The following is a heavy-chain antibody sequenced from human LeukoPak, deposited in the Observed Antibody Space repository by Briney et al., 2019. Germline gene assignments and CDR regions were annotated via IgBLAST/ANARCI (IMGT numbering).Heavy chain of an antibody. CDR3: ATNYYDSSGYVSFAFDI. V-gene: IGHV3-21*05. CDR1: GFTFSSYS. D-gene: IGHD3-22*01. CDR2: ISSSSSYI. J-gene: IGHJ3*02. Sequence: TAGGSLRLSCAASGFTFSSYSMNWVRQAPGKGLEWVSYISSSSSYIYYADSVKGRFTISRDNAKNSLYLQMNSLRAEDTAVYYCATNYYDSSGYVSFAFDIWGQGTMVTVSS.